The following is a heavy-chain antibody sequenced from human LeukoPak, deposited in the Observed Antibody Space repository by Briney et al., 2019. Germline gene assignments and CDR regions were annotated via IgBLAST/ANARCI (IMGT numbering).Heavy chain of an antibody. CDR3: AKRGVVIRVILVGFHKEAYYFDS. J-gene: IGHJ4*02. D-gene: IGHD3-22*01. CDR1: GFTFSGYA. CDR2: ISGSGGSR. Sequence: GGSLRLSCAASGFTFSGYAMSWVREAPGEGREWVSAISGSGGSRYDAVSVKTRFTIPRVYSTNTLYLQMTSLRAEDTAVYFCAKRGVVIRVILVGFHKEAYYFDSWGQGALVTVSS. V-gene: IGHV3-23*01.